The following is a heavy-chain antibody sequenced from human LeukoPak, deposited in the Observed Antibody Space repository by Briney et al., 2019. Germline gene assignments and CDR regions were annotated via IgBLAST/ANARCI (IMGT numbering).Heavy chain of an antibody. Sequence: GGSLRLSCAASGFTFSSYSMNWVRQAPGKGLEWVSSISSSSSYIYYADSVKGRFTISRDNAKNSMYLQMNSLRAEDTAVYYCARDLVAVAGTVYWGQGTLVTVSS. CDR1: GFTFSSYS. J-gene: IGHJ4*02. V-gene: IGHV3-21*01. CDR3: ARDLVAVAGTVY. D-gene: IGHD6-19*01. CDR2: ISSSSSYI.